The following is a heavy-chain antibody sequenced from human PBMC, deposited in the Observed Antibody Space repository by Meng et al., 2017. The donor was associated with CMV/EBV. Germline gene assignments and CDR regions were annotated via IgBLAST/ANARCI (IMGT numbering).Heavy chain of an antibody. CDR3: ARAQGKGYSSGWLYFDY. V-gene: IGHV3-53*01. J-gene: IGHJ4*02. CDR2: IYSGGST. CDR1: GFTVSSNY. D-gene: IGHD6-19*01. Sequence: GRSLKISCAASGFTVSSNYMSWVRQAPGKGLEWVSVIYSGGSTYYADSVKGRFTISRDNSKNTLYLQMNSLRAEDTAVYYCARAQGKGYSSGWLYFDYWGQGTLVTVSS.